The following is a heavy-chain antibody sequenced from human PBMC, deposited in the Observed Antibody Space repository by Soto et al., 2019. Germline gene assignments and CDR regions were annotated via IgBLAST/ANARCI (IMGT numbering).Heavy chain of an antibody. CDR1: GYTFTSYA. V-gene: IGHV1-3*01. J-gene: IGHJ6*02. Sequence: QVQLVQSGAEVKKPGASVKVSCKASGYTFTSYAMHCVRQAPGQRLEWMGWINAGNGNTKYSQKFQGRVTITRDTSASTAYMELSSLRSEDTAVYYCANGGNNYYYGMDVWGQGTTVTVSS. D-gene: IGHD2-15*01. CDR2: INAGNGNT. CDR3: ANGGNNYYYGMDV.